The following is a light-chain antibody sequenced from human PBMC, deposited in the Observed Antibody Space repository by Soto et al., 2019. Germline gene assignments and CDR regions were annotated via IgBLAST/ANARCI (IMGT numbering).Light chain of an antibody. Sequence: IVMTNSPGTLSFSTWQRATLSFSPSQTVSGNYLAWYHQKPGQAPRLLIHSASTRAPGIPDRFSASGAGTDFTLTISRLEPEDSAVYYCQQYSASPRTFGPGTKVDIK. CDR1: QTVSGNY. CDR3: QQYSASPRT. CDR2: SAS. V-gene: IGKV3-20*01. J-gene: IGKJ3*01.